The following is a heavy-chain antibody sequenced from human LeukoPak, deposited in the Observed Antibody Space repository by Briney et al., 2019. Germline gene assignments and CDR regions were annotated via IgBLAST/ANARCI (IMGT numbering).Heavy chain of an antibody. V-gene: IGHV4-34*01. CDR3: ARDSASLEGSGWYEPYYYGMDV. CDR2: INHSGST. Sequence: SETLSLTCAVYGGSFSGYYWSWIRQPPGKGLEWIGEINHSGSTNYNPSLKSRVTISVDTSKNQFSLKLSSVTAADTAVYYCARDSASLEGSGWYEPYYYGMDVWGQGTTVTVSS. CDR1: GGSFSGYY. D-gene: IGHD6-19*01. J-gene: IGHJ6*02.